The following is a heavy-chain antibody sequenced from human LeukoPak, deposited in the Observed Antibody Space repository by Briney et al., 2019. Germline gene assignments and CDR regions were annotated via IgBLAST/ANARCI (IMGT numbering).Heavy chain of an antibody. V-gene: IGHV3-21*01. D-gene: IGHD6-6*01. CDR2: ISSSSSYI. CDR1: GFTFSSYS. CDR3: ARDRIAARRGEDFDY. Sequence: GGSLRLSCAASGFTFSSYSMNWVRQAPGKGLEWVSSISSSSSYIYYADSVKGRFTISRDNAKNSLYLQMNSLRAEDTAVYYCARDRIAARRGEDFDYWGQGTLVTVSS. J-gene: IGHJ4*02.